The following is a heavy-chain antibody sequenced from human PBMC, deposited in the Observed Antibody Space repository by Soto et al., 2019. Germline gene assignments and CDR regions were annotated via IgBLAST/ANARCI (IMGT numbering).Heavy chain of an antibody. CDR1: GFTFSIYW. D-gene: IGHD4-4*01. Sequence: PGGSLRLSCAASGFTFSIYWMHWVRQAPGEGLMWVSRINPDGSTTSYADSVKGRFTISRDNAKNTLYLQMNSLRVEDTAVYYCARVPTTVTTPGMDVWGQGTTVTVSS. CDR3: ARVPTTVTTPGMDV. V-gene: IGHV3-74*01. CDR2: INPDGSTT. J-gene: IGHJ6*02.